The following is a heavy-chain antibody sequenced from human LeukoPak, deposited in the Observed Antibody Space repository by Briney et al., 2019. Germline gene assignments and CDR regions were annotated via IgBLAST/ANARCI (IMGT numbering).Heavy chain of an antibody. J-gene: IGHJ4*02. CDR1: GFTFSSYG. CDR2: ISYDGTTK. D-gene: IGHD3/OR15-3a*01. CDR3: ARDSGFSGTQRGEY. Sequence: GGSLRLYCAASGFTFSSYGMGWVRQAPGKGLEWVTVISYDGTTKYYADSVKGRFTISRDNSKNTLYLQMNSLRAEDTAVYYCARDSGFSGTQRGEYWGQGTLVTVSS. V-gene: IGHV3-30*03.